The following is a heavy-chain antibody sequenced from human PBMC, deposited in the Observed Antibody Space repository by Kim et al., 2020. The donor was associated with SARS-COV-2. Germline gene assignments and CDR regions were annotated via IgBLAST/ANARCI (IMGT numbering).Heavy chain of an antibody. CDR3: AGEIGSWFDP. CDR1: GFTFNNYW. CDR2: VNPDGTNT. V-gene: IGHV3-74*01. D-gene: IGHD1-26*01. Sequence: GGSLRLSCVASGFTFNNYWMHWVRQAPGKGLEWLSRVNPDGTNTIYVDSVRGRFTISRDNSKDTLYLQMNSLGDEDTAVYYCAGEIGSWFDPWGQGTLVTVSS. J-gene: IGHJ5*02.